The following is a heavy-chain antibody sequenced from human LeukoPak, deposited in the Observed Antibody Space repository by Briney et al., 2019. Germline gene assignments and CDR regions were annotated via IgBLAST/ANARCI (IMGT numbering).Heavy chain of an antibody. Sequence: KPSETLSLTCAVYGGSFSGYYWSWIRQPPGKGLEWIGEINHSGSTNYNPSLKSRVTISVDTSKNQFSLKLSSVTAADTAVYYCARSGVVINHDAFDIWGQGTMVTVSS. V-gene: IGHV4-34*01. CDR3: ARSGVVINHDAFDI. D-gene: IGHD3-3*01. CDR2: INHSGST. CDR1: GGSFSGYY. J-gene: IGHJ3*02.